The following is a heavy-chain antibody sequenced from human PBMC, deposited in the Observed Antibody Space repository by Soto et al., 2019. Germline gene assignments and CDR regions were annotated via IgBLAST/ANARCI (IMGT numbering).Heavy chain of an antibody. V-gene: IGHV3-30-3*01. Sequence: GGSLRLSCAASGFTFSSYAMHWVRQAPGKGLEWVAVISYDGSNKYYADSVKGRFTISRDNSKNTLYLQMNSLRAEDTAVYYCARETYDFWSGYYTGIGVRYYYYYGMDVWGQGTTVTVSS. J-gene: IGHJ6*02. CDR3: ARETYDFWSGYYTGIGVRYYYYYGMDV. D-gene: IGHD3-3*01. CDR2: ISYDGSNK. CDR1: GFTFSSYA.